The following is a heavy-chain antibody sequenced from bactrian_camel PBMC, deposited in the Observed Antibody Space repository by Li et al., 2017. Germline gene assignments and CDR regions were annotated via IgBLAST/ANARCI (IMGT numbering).Heavy chain of an antibody. J-gene: IGHJ4*01. CDR1: TYTYC. D-gene: IGHD1*01. V-gene: IGHV3S53*01. CDR2: IDSDGTT. CDR3: VADQNYCYLQYSYSM. Sequence: HVQLVESGGGSVQAGGSLRLSCAASTYTYCMAWFRQIPGKERERVATIDSDGTTSYADFVKGRFTISQDEAKNTVHLQMNNLQPEDTAMYYCVADQNYCYLQYSYSMWGQGTQVTVS.